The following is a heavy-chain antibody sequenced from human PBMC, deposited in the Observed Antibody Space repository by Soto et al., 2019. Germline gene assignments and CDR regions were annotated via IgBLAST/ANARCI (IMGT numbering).Heavy chain of an antibody. CDR2: IYYSGST. V-gene: IGHV4-59*12. J-gene: IGHJ6*02. D-gene: IGHD4-17*01. CDR3: AREGGLRYCYYGMDV. Sequence: SESLSLTCTVSGGSISSYYWSWIRQPPGKGLEWIGYIYYSGSTYYNPSLKSRVTISVDTSKNQFSLKLSSVTAADTAVYYCAREGGLRYCYYGMDVWGQGTTVTVSS. CDR1: GGSISSYY.